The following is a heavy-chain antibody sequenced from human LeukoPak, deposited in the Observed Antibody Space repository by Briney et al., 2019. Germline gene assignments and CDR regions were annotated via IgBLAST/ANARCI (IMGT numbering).Heavy chain of an antibody. V-gene: IGHV3-21*01. Sequence: GGSLRLSCAASGFTLSSYSMNWVRQAPGKGLEWVSCISSSGSYIYYADSVKGRFTISRDNAKNSLYLQMNNLRAEDTAVYYCASWVRGGDLNWFDPWGQGTLVTVSS. CDR2: ISSSGSYI. D-gene: IGHD2-21*02. J-gene: IGHJ5*02. CDR3: ASWVRGGDLNWFDP. CDR1: GFTLSSYS.